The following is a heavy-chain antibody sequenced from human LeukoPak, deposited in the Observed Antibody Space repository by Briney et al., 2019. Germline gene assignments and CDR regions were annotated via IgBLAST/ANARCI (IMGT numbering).Heavy chain of an antibody. CDR2: IWYDGSNK. Sequence: GGSLRLSCAASGFTFSNYGMHWVRQAPGKGLEWVVVIWYDGSNKYYADSVKGRFTISRDNSKRTLYLQMNGLRVEDTAVYYYAKYYYDLSGDYWGQGTLVTVSS. CDR1: GFTFSNYG. J-gene: IGHJ4*02. V-gene: IGHV3-33*06. CDR3: AKYYYDLSGDY. D-gene: IGHD3-22*01.